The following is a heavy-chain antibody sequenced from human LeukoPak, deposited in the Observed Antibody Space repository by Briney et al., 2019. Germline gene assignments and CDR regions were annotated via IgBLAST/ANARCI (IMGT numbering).Heavy chain of an antibody. CDR2: ISSSGGST. V-gene: IGHV3-23*01. Sequence: GGSPRLSCAASGFTFSSYAMSWVHQAPGKGLEWVSAISSSGGSTYYADSVKGRFTISRDNSKNTLYLQMNSLRAEDTAVYYCAKKVLVRGPFDYWGQGTLVTVSS. D-gene: IGHD3-10*01. CDR1: GFTFSSYA. CDR3: AKKVLVRGPFDY. J-gene: IGHJ4*02.